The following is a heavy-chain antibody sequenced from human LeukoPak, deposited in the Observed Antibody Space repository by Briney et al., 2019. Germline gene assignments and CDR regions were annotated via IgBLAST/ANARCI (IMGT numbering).Heavy chain of an antibody. Sequence: GSSVKVSCKASGGTFSSYAISWVRQAPGQGLEWMGGIIPIFGTANYAQKFQGRVTITTDESTSTAYMELSSLRSEDTAVYYCAREGGIARGYSGYDYPKSFDYWGQGTLVTVSS. J-gene: IGHJ4*02. CDR3: AREGGIARGYSGYDYPKSFDY. CDR2: IIPIFGTA. V-gene: IGHV1-69*05. CDR1: GGTFSSYA. D-gene: IGHD5-12*01.